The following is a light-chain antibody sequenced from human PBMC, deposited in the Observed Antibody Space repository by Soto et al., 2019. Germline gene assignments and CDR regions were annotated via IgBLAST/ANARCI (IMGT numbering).Light chain of an antibody. CDR3: SSLAGGTLV. CDR1: STDVGDYKY. CDR2: EVN. Sequence: QSVLTQPPSASGSPGQSVTISCTGTSTDVGDYKYVFWYQQHPRKAPKLLIYEVNKRPSGVPDRFSGSKSGNTASLTVSGLQAEDEADYYCSSLAGGTLVFGGGTKLTVL. J-gene: IGLJ2*01. V-gene: IGLV2-8*01.